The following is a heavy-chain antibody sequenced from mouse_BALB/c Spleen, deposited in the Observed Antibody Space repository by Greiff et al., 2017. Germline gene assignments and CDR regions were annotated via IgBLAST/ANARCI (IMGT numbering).Heavy chain of an antibody. CDR3: ARAGPTY. D-gene: IGHD4-1*01. CDR2: INSNGGST. V-gene: IGHV5-6-3*01. Sequence: EVMLVESGGGLVQPGGSLKLSCAASGFTFSSYGMSWVRQTPDKRLELVATINSNGGSTYYPDSVKGRFTISRDNAKNTLYLQMSSLKSEDTAMYYCARAGPTYWGQGTTLTVSS. CDR1: GFTFSSYG. J-gene: IGHJ2*01.